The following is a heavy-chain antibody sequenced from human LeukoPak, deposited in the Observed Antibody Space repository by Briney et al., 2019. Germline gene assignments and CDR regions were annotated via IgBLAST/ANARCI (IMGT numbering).Heavy chain of an antibody. J-gene: IGHJ4*02. V-gene: IGHV4-34*01. Sequence: SETLSLTCAVSGGSFSSYYWSWIRQPPGKGLEWIGEIDHSGSTNYNPSLKSRVTISVDTSKSQFSLQLSSVTAADTAVYYCARNFPYSKLDYWGQGTLVTVSS. D-gene: IGHD6-13*01. CDR2: IDHSGST. CDR1: GGSFSSYY. CDR3: ARNFPYSKLDY.